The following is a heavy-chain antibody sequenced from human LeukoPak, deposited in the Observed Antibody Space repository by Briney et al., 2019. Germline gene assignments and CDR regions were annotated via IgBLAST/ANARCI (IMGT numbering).Heavy chain of an antibody. CDR1: GGSISSYY. CDR3: ARGGLDYSGYDYLEV. CDR2: IYYSGST. D-gene: IGHD5-12*01. Sequence: SETLSLTCTVSGGSISSYYWSWIRQPPGKGLEWIGYIYYSGSTNYNPSLKSRVTISVDTSKNQFSLKLSSVTAADTAVYYCARGGLDYSGYDYLEVWGQGTLVTVSS. J-gene: IGHJ4*02. V-gene: IGHV4-59*01.